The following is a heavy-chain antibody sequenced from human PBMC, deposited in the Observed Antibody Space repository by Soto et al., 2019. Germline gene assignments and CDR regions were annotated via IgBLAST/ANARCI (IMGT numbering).Heavy chain of an antibody. V-gene: IGHV3-13*01. CDR2: IGTLSDT. CDR1: GFTFSTFD. D-gene: IGHD3-10*01. J-gene: IGHJ5*02. CDR3: ARGRSFSYDSTPPPMFDP. Sequence: GASLRLSCAGSGFTFSTFDIHWVRQAPGKGLEWVSGIGTLSDTFYAASVQGRFSISRQNAKNSVYLQMNSLRAGDTAFYYCARGRSFSYDSTPPPMFDPWGQGTLVTVSS.